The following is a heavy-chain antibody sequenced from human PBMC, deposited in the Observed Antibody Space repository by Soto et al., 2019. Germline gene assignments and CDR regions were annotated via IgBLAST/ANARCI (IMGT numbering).Heavy chain of an antibody. CDR2: IYHSGST. J-gene: IGHJ4*02. Sequence: SETLSLTCAVSGGSISSGGYSWSWIRQPPGKGLEWIGYIYHSGSTYYNPSLKSRVTISVDRSKNQFSLKLSSVTAADTAVYYCASGLEQKLAYWGQGTLVTVYS. CDR1: GGSISSGGYS. D-gene: IGHD6-13*01. CDR3: ASGLEQKLAY. V-gene: IGHV4-30-2*01.